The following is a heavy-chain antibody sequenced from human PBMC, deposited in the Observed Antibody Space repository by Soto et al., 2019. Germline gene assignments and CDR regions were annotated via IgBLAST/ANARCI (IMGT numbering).Heavy chain of an antibody. D-gene: IGHD3-3*01. CDR2: IYYSGST. CDR3: ALTIFGVVMLLEGGPEDYYGMDV. V-gene: IGHV4-39*01. CDR1: GGSISSSSYY. J-gene: IGHJ6*02. Sequence: QLQLQESGPGLVKPSETLSLTCTVSGGSISSSSYYWGWIRQPPGKGLEWIGSIYYSGSTYYNPSLKSRVTISVDTSKNQFSLKLSSVTAADTAVYYCALTIFGVVMLLEGGPEDYYGMDVWGQGTTVTVSS.